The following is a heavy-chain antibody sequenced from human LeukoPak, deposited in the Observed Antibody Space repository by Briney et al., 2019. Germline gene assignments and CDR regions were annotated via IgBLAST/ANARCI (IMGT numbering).Heavy chain of an antibody. CDR3: ARHYSESGVDAFGI. Sequence: SQTLSLTCTVSGGSISSGSYYWSWIWQPAGKGLEWIGRIYPSGNTMYNPSLKSRVTISIDTSKNQFSLKLTSATAADTAVYYCARHYSESGVDAFGIWGQGTMVTVSS. CDR1: GGSISSGSYY. J-gene: IGHJ3*02. CDR2: IYPSGNT. V-gene: IGHV4-61*02. D-gene: IGHD1-26*01.